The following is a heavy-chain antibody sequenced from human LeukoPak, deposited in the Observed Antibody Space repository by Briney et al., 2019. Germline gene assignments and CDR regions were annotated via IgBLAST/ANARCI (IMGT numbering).Heavy chain of an antibody. Sequence: PGRSLRLSCAASGFTFSIYVMHWVRQAPGKGLEWVAVIWNDGSNKYYADSVKGRFTISRDNSKDTLYLQMNSLRAEDTAVYYCARVLIAVAGTLISEYYMDVWGKGTTVTVSS. CDR2: IWNDGSNK. CDR1: GFTFSIYV. V-gene: IGHV3-33*01. CDR3: ARVLIAVAGTLISEYYMDV. D-gene: IGHD6-19*01. J-gene: IGHJ6*03.